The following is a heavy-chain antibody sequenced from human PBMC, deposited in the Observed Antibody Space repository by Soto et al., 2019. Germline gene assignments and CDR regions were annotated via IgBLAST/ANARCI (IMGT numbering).Heavy chain of an antibody. CDR2: ISNYNGNT. V-gene: IGHV1-18*04. Sequence: QVQLVQSGPEVKKPGASVKVSCKASNYTFTRYGLSWVRQAPGQGLEWMGWISNYNGNTNYARRLQGRVTMTTDTSTTTAYMELSGLRSDDTAVYYCAIDGLLSGGAFDIWCQGTVVTVSS. CDR3: AIDGLLSGGAFDI. CDR1: NYTFTRYG. J-gene: IGHJ3*02. D-gene: IGHD2-15*01.